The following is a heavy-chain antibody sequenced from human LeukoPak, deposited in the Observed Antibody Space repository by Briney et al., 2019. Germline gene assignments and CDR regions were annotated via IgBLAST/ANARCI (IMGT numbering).Heavy chain of an antibody. CDR3: ARERGYSGYIDY. Sequence: ASVKVSCKASGYTFTGYYMHWVRQAPRQGLEWMGWISAYNGNTNYAQKLQGRVTMTTDTSTSTAYMELGSLRSDDTAVYYCARERGYSGYIDYWGQGTLVTVSS. J-gene: IGHJ4*02. D-gene: IGHD5-12*01. V-gene: IGHV1-18*04. CDR1: GYTFTGYY. CDR2: ISAYNGNT.